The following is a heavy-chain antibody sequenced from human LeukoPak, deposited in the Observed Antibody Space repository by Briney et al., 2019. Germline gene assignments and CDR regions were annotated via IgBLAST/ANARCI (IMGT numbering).Heavy chain of an antibody. CDR1: GFTFSSYA. D-gene: IGHD1-26*01. Sequence: PGRSLRLSCAASGFTFSSYAMHWVRQAPGKGLEWVAVISYDGSNKYYADSVKGRFTIPRDNSKNTLYLQMNSLRAEDTAVYYCARDPGGSYTFDYWGQGTLVTVSS. CDR2: ISYDGSNK. CDR3: ARDPGGSYTFDY. V-gene: IGHV3-30-3*01. J-gene: IGHJ4*02.